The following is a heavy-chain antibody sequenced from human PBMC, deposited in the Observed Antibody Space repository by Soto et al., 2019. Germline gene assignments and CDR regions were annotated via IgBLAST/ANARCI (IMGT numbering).Heavy chain of an antibody. CDR2: IWYDGSNK. CDR3: ARVQVAAAGTPVYYYGMDV. D-gene: IGHD6-13*01. V-gene: IGHV3-33*01. J-gene: IGHJ6*02. Sequence: GGSLRLSCAASGFTFSSYGMHWVRQAPGKGLEWVAVIWYDGSNKYYADSVKGRFTISRDNSKNTLYLQMNSLRAEDTAVYYCARVQVAAAGTPVYYYGMDVWGQGTTVTVSS. CDR1: GFTFSSYG.